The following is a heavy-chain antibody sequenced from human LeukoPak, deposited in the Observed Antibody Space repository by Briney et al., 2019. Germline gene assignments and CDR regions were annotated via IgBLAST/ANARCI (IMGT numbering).Heavy chain of an antibody. CDR2: ISWNSGSI. D-gene: IGHD3-22*01. V-gene: IGHV3-9*01. J-gene: IGHJ4*02. CDR3: AKDAYYYDSSGYSPFDY. Sequence: GGSLRLSCAASGFTFDGYAMHWVRQAPGKGLEWVSGISWNSGSIGYADSVKGRFTISRDNAKNSLYLQMNRLRAEDTALYYCAKDAYYYDSSGYSPFDYWGQGTLVTVSS. CDR1: GFTFDGYA.